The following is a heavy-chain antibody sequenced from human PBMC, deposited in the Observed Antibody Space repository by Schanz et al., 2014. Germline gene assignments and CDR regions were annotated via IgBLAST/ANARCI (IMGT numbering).Heavy chain of an antibody. CDR3: ARDGEAAADCDY. CDR2: INPSVGNT. V-gene: IGHV1-46*03. J-gene: IGHJ4*02. CDR1: GYTFTSYY. D-gene: IGHD6-13*01. Sequence: QVQLVQSGAEVKKPGASVKVSCEASGYTFTSYYIHWFRQAPGQGLEWMGLINPSVGNTNYAQKFRGRVTMTRDTSTSTGYMELSSLRSEDTAVYYCARDGEAAADCDYWGQGTLVTVSS.